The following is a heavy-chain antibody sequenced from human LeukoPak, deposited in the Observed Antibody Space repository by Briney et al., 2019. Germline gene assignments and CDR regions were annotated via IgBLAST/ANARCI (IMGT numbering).Heavy chain of an antibody. CDR2: IKEDGSEK. CDR1: GFTISSYW. J-gene: IGHJ4*02. CDR3: AKDAEKD. V-gene: IGHV3-7*01. Sequence: GGSLRLSCAGSGFTISSYWMSWVRQAPGKGLEWVANIKEDGSEKYYGDSVKGRFTISRDNAKKSLYLQMNSLRVEDTAVYYCAKDAEKDWGQGTLVTVSS.